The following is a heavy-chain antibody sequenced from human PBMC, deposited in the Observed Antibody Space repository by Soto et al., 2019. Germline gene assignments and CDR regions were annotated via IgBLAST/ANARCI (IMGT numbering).Heavy chain of an antibody. CDR3: AKAPGGSTYDPFFRYSFDY. J-gene: IGHJ4*02. CDR2: VSYDGKIE. Sequence: QVHLVESGGGVVQPGRSLRLSCAASGFTFNAYGMHWVRQAPGKGLEWVAIVSYDGKIEDYGDSVRGRFTISRGDSSNTLYLQMDSLRPEDTAVYYCAKAPGGSTYDPFFRYSFDYWGPGTLVTVSS. CDR1: GFTFNAYG. D-gene: IGHD3-22*01. V-gene: IGHV3-30*18.